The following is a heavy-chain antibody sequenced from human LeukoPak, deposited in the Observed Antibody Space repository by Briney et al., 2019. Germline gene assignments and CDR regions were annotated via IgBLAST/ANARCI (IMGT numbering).Heavy chain of an antibody. D-gene: IGHD3-9*01. V-gene: IGHV3-15*01. CDR3: AAGTGYSDFDY. J-gene: IGHJ4*02. CDR1: GFTFSNAW. Sequence: GGSLRLSCAASGFTFSNAWMSWVRQAPGKGLEWVGRIKSKTDGGTTDYTAPVKGRFTISRDDSKNTLYLQMNSLKTEDTAVYYCAAGTGYSDFDYWGQGTQVTVSS. CDR2: IKSKTDGGTT.